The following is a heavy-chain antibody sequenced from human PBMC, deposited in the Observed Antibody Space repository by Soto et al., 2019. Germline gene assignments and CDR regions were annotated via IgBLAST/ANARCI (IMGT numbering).Heavy chain of an antibody. J-gene: IGHJ4*02. CDR2: INAGNGNT. Sequence: QVQLVQSGAEVKKPGASVKVSCKASGYTFTDFVIHWVRQAPGQRLEWMGWINAGNGNTKYSQKFQGRVIFNRDTPPRTVYSELSSMPSEDTAVYYCARDYPYCTGGSCLGYWGQGTLVIVSS. CDR3: ARDYPYCTGGSCLGY. D-gene: IGHD2-15*01. V-gene: IGHV1-3*01. CDR1: GYTFTDFV.